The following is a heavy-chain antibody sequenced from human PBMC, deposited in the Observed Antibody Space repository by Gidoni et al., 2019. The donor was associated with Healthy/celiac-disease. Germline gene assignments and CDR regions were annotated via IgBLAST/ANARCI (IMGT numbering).Heavy chain of an antibody. CDR2: IYHSGST. J-gene: IGHJ5*02. CDR3: ARGGIQLGYCSSTSCPRWFDP. D-gene: IGHD2-2*01. CDR1: GGSLSSSNW. V-gene: IGHV4-4*02. Sequence: QVQLQESGPGLVKPSGTLSLTCAVSGGSLSSSNWWRWVRQPPGKGLEWIGEIYHSGSTNYNPSLKSRVTISVDKSKNQFSLKLSSVTAADTAVYYCARGGIQLGYCSSTSCPRWFDPWGRGTLVTVSS.